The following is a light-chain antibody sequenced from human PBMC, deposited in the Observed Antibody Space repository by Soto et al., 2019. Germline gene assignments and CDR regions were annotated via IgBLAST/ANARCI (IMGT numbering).Light chain of an antibody. J-gene: IGKJ1*01. V-gene: IGKV1-5*03. Sequence: DIQMTQSPSTLSASVGDRVTITCRASQSISSWLAWYQQKPGKAPKLLIYKASSLKSGVTSRFGGSASGTYFTLTISRLQPDDFATYYCQQYNSQRTFGQGTKVEIK. CDR2: KAS. CDR1: QSISSW. CDR3: QQYNSQRT.